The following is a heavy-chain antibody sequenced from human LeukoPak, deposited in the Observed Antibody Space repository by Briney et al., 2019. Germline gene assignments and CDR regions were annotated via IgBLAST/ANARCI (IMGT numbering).Heavy chain of an antibody. D-gene: IGHD6-13*01. CDR2: IYTSGST. CDR3: ARGGAAGYYYYYMDV. V-gene: IGHV4-4*07. CDR1: GGSISSYY. Sequence: SETLPLTCTVSGGSISSYYWSWIRQPAGKGLEWIGRIYTSGSTDYNPSLKSRVTISVDTSKNQFSLKLSSVTAADTAVYYCARGGAAGYYYYYMDVWGKGTTVTVSS. J-gene: IGHJ6*03.